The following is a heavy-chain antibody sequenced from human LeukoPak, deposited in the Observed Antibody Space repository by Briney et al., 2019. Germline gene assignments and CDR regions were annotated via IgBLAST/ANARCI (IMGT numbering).Heavy chain of an antibody. CDR3: ASRHLIRGYDP. Sequence: PGGSLRLSCAASGFTFSSYGMDWVRQAPGKGLGWVAFIRYVGSNKSYADSVKGRFTISRDTSKHTLYLQMNSVRAEDTAVYYFASRHLIRGYDPWGQGTLVIVSS. V-gene: IGHV3-30*02. CDR1: GFTFSSYG. D-gene: IGHD3-22*01. CDR2: IRYVGSNK. J-gene: IGHJ5*02.